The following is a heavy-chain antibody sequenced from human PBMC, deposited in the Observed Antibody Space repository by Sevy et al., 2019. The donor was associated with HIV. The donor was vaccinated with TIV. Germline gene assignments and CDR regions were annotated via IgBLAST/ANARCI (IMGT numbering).Heavy chain of an antibody. V-gene: IGHV3-9*01. Sequence: SLKISCAASGFTFDDYAMHWVRQAPGKGLGWVSGISWNSGSIGYADSVKGRFTISRDNAKNSLYLQMNSLRAEDTALYYCAKAAAAGIRYYFDYWGQGTLVTVSS. CDR2: ISWNSGSI. D-gene: IGHD6-13*01. CDR1: GFTFDDYA. J-gene: IGHJ4*02. CDR3: AKAAAAGIRYYFDY.